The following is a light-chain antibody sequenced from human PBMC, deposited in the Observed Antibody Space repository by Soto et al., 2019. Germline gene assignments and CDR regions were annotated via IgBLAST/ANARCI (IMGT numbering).Light chain of an antibody. CDR1: SSDVGGYNY. Sequence: QSAMTQPASVSGSPGQSITISGTGTSSDVGGYNYVSWYQQHPGKAPKLMIYDVSNRPSGVSTRFSGSKSANTASLTISGLQAEDEADYYCSSYTGSSTYVVFGGGTKLTVL. CDR3: SSYTGSSTYVV. V-gene: IGLV2-14*01. J-gene: IGLJ2*01. CDR2: DVS.